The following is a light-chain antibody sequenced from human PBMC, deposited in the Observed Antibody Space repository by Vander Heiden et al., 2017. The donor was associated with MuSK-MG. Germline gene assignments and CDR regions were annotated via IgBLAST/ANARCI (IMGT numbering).Light chain of an antibody. V-gene: IGLV3-1*01. CDR3: PEWDSSTGCV. CDR2: QDS. Sequence: AQSPVLGIYQDSKRPSGIPERVSGSNSGNTATLTISGTQAVDDAYYYCPEWDSSTGCVFGTGTKVTVL. J-gene: IGLJ1*01.